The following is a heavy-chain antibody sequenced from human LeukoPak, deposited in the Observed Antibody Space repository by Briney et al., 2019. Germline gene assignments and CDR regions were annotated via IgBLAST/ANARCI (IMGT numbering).Heavy chain of an antibody. CDR2: ISGSGGST. Sequence: PGGSLRLSCAASGFTFSSYAMSWVRQAPGKGLEWVSAISGSGGSTYYADSVKGRFTISRDNSKNTLYLQMSSLRVEDTAVYYCTRDSTTFRFGYWGQGTLVTVSS. CDR3: TRDSTTFRFGY. V-gene: IGHV3-23*01. CDR1: GFTFSSYA. J-gene: IGHJ4*02. D-gene: IGHD4-11*01.